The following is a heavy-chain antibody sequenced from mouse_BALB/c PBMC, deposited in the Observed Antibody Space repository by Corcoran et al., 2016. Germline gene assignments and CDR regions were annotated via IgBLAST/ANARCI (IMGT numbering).Heavy chain of an antibody. V-gene: IGHV14-3*02. CDR3: ANWDWYFDV. J-gene: IGHJ1*01. Sequence: EVQLQQSGAELVKPGASVKLSCTASGFNIKDTYMHWVKQRPEQGLEWIGRIDPANGNTKYDPKFQGKATITEETSSNTAYLKLSSLTSEDTAVYYCANWDWYFDVWGAGTTVTVSS. CDR2: IDPANGNT. D-gene: IGHD4-1*01. CDR1: GFNIKDTY.